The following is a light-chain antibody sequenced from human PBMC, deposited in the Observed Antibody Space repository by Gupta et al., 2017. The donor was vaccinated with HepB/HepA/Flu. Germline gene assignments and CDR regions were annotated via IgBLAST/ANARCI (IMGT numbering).Light chain of an antibody. CDR1: SGSVPTNSY. V-gene: IGLV8-61*01. J-gene: IGLJ3*02. CDR2: KTN. CDR3: MLSVGRGMWV. Sequence: QTVVTQEPSVSVSPGGTVTLTCGLTSGSVPTNSYPGWYQQTPGQAPRTPMYKTNIRFSGVPDRVSGSILGNKAALTITGAQADDESDYYCMLSVGRGMWVCGGGTKL.